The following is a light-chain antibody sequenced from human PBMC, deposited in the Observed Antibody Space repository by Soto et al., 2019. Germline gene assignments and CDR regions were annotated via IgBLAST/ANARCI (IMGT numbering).Light chain of an antibody. CDR1: QSISSW. Sequence: DIQMTQCPSTLSASVGDRVTITCRASQSISSWLAWYQQKPGKAPKLLIYKASTLESGVPSNFSGSGSGTEFSLTISSLQPEDFATYYCQQYNAYPWTFGQGTKVDVK. CDR3: QQYNAYPWT. J-gene: IGKJ1*01. CDR2: KAS. V-gene: IGKV1-5*03.